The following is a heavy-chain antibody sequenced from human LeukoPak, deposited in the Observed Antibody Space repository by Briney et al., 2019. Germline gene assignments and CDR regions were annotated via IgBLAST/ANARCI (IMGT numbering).Heavy chain of an antibody. J-gene: IGHJ3*02. CDR3: ARVYGSGYDFRGAFDI. CDR2: INHSGST. V-gene: IGHV4-34*01. Sequence: PSETLSLTCAVYGGSFSGYYWSWIRQPPGKGLEWIGEINHSGSTNYNPSLKSRATISVDTSKNQFSLKLSSVTAADTAVYYCARVYGSGYDFRGAFDIWGQGTMVTVSS. CDR1: GGSFSGYY. D-gene: IGHD5-12*01.